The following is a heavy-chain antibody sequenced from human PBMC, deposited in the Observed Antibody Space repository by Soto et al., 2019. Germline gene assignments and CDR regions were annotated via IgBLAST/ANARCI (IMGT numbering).Heavy chain of an antibody. V-gene: IGHV3-30-3*01. CDR2: ISYDGSNK. J-gene: IGHJ4*02. CDR1: GFTFSSYA. Sequence: EQLVESGGGVVQPGRSLRLSCAASGFTFSSYAMHWVRQAPGKGLEWVAVISYDGSNKYYADSVKGRFTISRDNSKNTLYLQMNSLRAEDTAVYYCARDGTDTAMVHPFDYWGQGTLVTVSS. D-gene: IGHD5-18*01. CDR3: ARDGTDTAMVHPFDY.